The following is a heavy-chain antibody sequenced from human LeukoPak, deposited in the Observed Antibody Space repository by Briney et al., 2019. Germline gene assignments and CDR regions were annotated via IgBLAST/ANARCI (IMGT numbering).Heavy chain of an antibody. V-gene: IGHV3-53*01. Sequence: RGSLRLSCAASGFTVGSNYMSWVRQAPGKGLEWVSVIYSGGSTYYAASVKGRFTISRANSKNTLYFQMNRLRAEDTAVYYCARDDGGYSYGYTWGQGTLVTVSS. D-gene: IGHD5-18*01. CDR2: IYSGGST. CDR3: ARDDGGYSYGYT. CDR1: GFTVGSNY. J-gene: IGHJ5*02.